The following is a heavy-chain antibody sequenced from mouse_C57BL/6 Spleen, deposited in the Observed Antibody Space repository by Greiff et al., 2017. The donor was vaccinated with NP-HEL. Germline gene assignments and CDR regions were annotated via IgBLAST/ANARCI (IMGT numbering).Heavy chain of an antibody. CDR2: IYPGDGDT. V-gene: IGHV1-82*01. CDR3: ARLRYDSRGYFDV. Sequence: QVQLQQSGPELVKPGASVKISCKASGYAFSSSWMNWVKQRPGKGLEWIGRIYPGDGDTNYNGKFKGKATLTADKSSSTAYMQLSSLTSEDSAVYFCARLRYDSRGYFDVWGTGTTVTVSS. J-gene: IGHJ1*03. D-gene: IGHD2-4*01. CDR1: GYAFSSSW.